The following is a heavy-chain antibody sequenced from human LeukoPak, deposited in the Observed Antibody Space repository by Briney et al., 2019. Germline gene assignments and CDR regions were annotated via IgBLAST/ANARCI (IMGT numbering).Heavy chain of an antibody. Sequence: GGSLRLSCVASGFTFSTYYMSWVRQAPGGGLEWVGYIKKEGSENFYMDSGKGRFTLSRETAKHSVYMQVNSLRSEDTAVYYCARDEVGATDWGQGTLVTVSS. J-gene: IGHJ4*02. CDR1: GFTFSTYY. CDR2: IKKEGSEN. D-gene: IGHD1-26*01. V-gene: IGHV3-7*01. CDR3: ARDEVGATD.